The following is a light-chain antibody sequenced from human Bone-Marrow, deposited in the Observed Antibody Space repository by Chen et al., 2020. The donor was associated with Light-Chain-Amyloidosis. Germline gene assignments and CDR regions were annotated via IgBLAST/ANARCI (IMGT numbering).Light chain of an antibody. J-gene: IGLJ2*01. CDR1: DLPTKY. V-gene: IGLV3-25*03. CDR3: QSADSSGTYEVI. Sequence: SYALSQPPSAPVSPGQTASTHCPGEDLPTKYAYWYQQKPGQAPVLVIHRDTKRPSGISERSAGCSSGTTATLTIIGVQAEDEADYHCQSADSSGTYEVIFGGGTKLTVL. CDR2: RDT.